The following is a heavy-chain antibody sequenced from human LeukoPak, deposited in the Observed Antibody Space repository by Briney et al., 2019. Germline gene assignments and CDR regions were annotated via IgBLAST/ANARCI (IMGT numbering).Heavy chain of an antibody. J-gene: IGHJ5*02. D-gene: IGHD5-12*01. Sequence: SETLSLTCAVYGGSFSGYYWSWIRQPPGKGLEWIGEINHTGSTNYSPSLKSRVSISVDTSKNQFSLKLTSVTAADTAVYYCARGLPTNTWGQGTLVTVSS. CDR1: GGSFSGYY. CDR2: INHTGST. V-gene: IGHV4-34*01. CDR3: ARGLPTNT.